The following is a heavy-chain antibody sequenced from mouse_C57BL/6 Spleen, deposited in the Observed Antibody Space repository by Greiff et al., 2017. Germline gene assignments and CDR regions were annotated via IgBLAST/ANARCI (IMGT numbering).Heavy chain of an antibody. D-gene: IGHD2-4*01. V-gene: IGHV5-6*01. Sequence: EVQGVESGGDLVKPGGSLKLSCAASGFTFSSYGMSWVRQTPDKRLEWVATISSGGSYTYYPDSVKGRFTISRDNAKNTLYMQMSSLKSEDSDIYYSARYGGDYDDCYYFDYWGKGTTLTVSS. CDR1: GFTFSSYG. CDR3: ARYGGDYDDCYYFDY. J-gene: IGHJ2*01. CDR2: ISSGGSYT.